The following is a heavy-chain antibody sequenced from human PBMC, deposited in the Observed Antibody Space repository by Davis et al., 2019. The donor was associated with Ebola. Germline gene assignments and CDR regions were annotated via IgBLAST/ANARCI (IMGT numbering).Heavy chain of an antibody. CDR1: GGTFKSNT. V-gene: IGHV1-46*03. CDR3: TTPGGQDSGYDVFDI. J-gene: IGHJ3*02. D-gene: IGHD5-12*01. Sequence: AASVKVSCKASGGTFKSNTINWVRQAPGQGLEWMGMINPNDGRTIYAQKFQGRVTVTRDTSTTTVYMDLSSLRSEDTALYYCTTPGGQDSGYDVFDIWGQGTMVTVSS. CDR2: INPNDGRT.